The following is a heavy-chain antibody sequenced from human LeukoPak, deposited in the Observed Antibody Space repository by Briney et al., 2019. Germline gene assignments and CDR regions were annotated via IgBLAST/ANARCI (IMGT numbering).Heavy chain of an antibody. CDR1: GFTFSSYW. CDR3: AKCVWTGDYRVPFDY. Sequence: GGSLRLSCAASGFTFSSYWMHWVRQAPGKGLVWVSRINSDGSSTSYADSVKGRFTISRDNSKNTLYLQMNSLRAEDTAVYYCAKCVWTGDYRVPFDYWGQGTLVTVSS. V-gene: IGHV3-74*01. D-gene: IGHD4-17*01. CDR2: INSDGSST. J-gene: IGHJ4*02.